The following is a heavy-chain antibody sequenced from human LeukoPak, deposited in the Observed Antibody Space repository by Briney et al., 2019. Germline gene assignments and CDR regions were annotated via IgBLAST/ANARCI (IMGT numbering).Heavy chain of an antibody. V-gene: IGHV4-39*01. CDR2: IYYSGST. CDR1: GGSISSSSYY. J-gene: IGHJ6*03. D-gene: IGHD3-22*01. CDR3: AAPGDSSGYSPYYYYYMDV. Sequence: PETLSLTCTVSGGSISSSSYYWGWIRQPPGKGLEWIGSIYYSGSTYYNPSLKSRVTISVDTSKNQFSLKLSSVTAADTAVYYCAAPGDSSGYSPYYYYYMDVWGKGTTVTVSS.